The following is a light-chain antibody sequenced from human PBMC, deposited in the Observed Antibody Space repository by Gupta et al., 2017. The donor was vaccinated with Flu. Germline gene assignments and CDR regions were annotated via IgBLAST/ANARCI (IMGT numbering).Light chain of an antibody. V-gene: IGKV3-15*01. CDR2: GAS. J-gene: IGKJ2*01. Sequence: GESVTLSCRASESVRSDLAWYQQKPGLAPRLLLHGASARAAGIPARFSGRGSGTEFTLSISSLQSEDFAVYYCQQYHNWPPTFGQGTKLEIK. CDR3: QQYHNWPPT. CDR1: ESVRSD.